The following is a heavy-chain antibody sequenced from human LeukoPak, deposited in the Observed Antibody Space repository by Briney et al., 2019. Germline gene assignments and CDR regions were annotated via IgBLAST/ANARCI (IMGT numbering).Heavy chain of an antibody. CDR1: GFTFSDFW. V-gene: IGHV3-74*01. Sequence: GGSLRLSCAASGFTFSDFWMHWVRQAPGKGLVWVSRINSGGTVTNYADSVKGRLTISRDNAKNSLYLQMNSLRAEDTALYYCAKVYSGSYYDAFDIWGQGTMVTVSS. CDR3: AKVYSGSYYDAFDI. J-gene: IGHJ3*02. D-gene: IGHD1-26*01. CDR2: INSGGTVT.